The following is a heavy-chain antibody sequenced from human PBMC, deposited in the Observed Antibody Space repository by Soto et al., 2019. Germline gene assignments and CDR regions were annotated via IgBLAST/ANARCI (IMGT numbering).Heavy chain of an antibody. CDR1: GYTFTSYA. Sequence: GASVKVSCKASGYTFTSYAMHWVRQAPGQRPEWMGWINAGNGNTKYSQKFQGRVTITRDTSASTAYMELSSLRSEDTAVYYCARVDCCTNGVCYTPCYYMDVWGKGTTVTVSS. CDR3: ARVDCCTNGVCYTPCYYMDV. J-gene: IGHJ6*03. V-gene: IGHV1-3*01. CDR2: INAGNGNT. D-gene: IGHD2-8*01.